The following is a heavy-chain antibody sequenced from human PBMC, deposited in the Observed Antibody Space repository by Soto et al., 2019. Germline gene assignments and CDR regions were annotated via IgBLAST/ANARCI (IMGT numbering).Heavy chain of an antibody. CDR2: IIPISDTT. CDR3: ARSQGSSTSLEIYYYYYYGMDV. Sequence: QVQLVQSGAEVKKPGSSVKVSCKASGGTFGSYAISWVRQAPGQGLEWMGGIIPISDTTNYAQKFQGRVTTTADESTSTAYMELSSLRSEDTAVYYCARSQGSSTSLEIYYYYYYGMDVWGQGTTVTVSS. V-gene: IGHV1-69*01. CDR1: GGTFGSYA. J-gene: IGHJ6*02. D-gene: IGHD2-2*01.